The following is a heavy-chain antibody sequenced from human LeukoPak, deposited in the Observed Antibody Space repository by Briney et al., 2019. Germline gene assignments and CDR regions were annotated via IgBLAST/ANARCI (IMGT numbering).Heavy chain of an antibody. Sequence: PSETLSLTCTVSGGSISSYYWSWIRQPPGKGLEWIGYIYYSGSTNYNPSLKSRVTISVDTSKNQFSLKLSSVTAADTAVYYCARGYCSSTSCYPPDAFDIWGQGTMVTVSS. V-gene: IGHV4-59*01. CDR2: IYYSGST. CDR1: GGSISSYY. CDR3: ARGYCSSTSCYPPDAFDI. J-gene: IGHJ3*02. D-gene: IGHD2-2*01.